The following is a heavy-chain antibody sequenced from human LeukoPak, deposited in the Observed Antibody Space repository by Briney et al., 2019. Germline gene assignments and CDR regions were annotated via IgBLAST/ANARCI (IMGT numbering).Heavy chain of an antibody. CDR2: IYTSGST. CDR3: ARHGHDFWSGYLDTNYYYYYMDV. Sequence: PSETLSLTCTVSGGSISSYYWSWIRQPPGKGLEWIGYIYTSGSTNYNPSLKSRDTISVDTSKNQFPLKLSSVTAADTAVYYCARHGHDFWSGYLDTNYYYYYMDVWGKGTTVTVSS. J-gene: IGHJ6*03. D-gene: IGHD3-3*01. V-gene: IGHV4-4*09. CDR1: GGSISSYY.